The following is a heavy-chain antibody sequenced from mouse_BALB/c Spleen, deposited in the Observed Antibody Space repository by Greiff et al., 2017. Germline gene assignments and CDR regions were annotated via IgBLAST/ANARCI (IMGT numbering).Heavy chain of an antibody. J-gene: IGHJ4*01. CDR1: GFNIKDTY. CDR2: IDPANGNT. V-gene: IGHV14-3*02. Sequence: EVQLQQSGAELVKPGASVKLSCTASGFNIKDTYMHWVKQRPEQGLEWIGRIDPANGNTKYDPKFQGKATITADTSSNTAYLQRSRLTSEDTAVYYCARRLRRAMDYWGQGTSGTVSS. CDR3: ARRLRRAMDY. D-gene: IGHD1-2*01.